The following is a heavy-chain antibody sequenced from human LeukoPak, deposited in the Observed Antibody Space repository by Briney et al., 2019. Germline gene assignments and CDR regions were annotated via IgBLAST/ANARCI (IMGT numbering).Heavy chain of an antibody. Sequence: GGSLRLSCAASGFTSSSYALNWVRQAPGKRLEWVATVSGSGDRVYHADSVKGRFTISRDNAKNSLYLQMNSLRAEDTAVYYCARDLVVWLGDISGYYYGSYYYYYGMDVWGQGTTVTVSS. CDR2: VSGSGDRV. D-gene: IGHD3-22*01. J-gene: IGHJ6*02. CDR3: ARDLVVWLGDISGYYYGSYYYYYGMDV. CDR1: GFTSSSYA. V-gene: IGHV3-23*01.